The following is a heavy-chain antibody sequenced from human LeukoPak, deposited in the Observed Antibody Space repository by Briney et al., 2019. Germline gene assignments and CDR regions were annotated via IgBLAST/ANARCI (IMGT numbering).Heavy chain of an antibody. CDR1: GFTPSRYE. Sequence: GGALRHSSADSGFTPSRYEMNWVRQAPGRGVEWVSYIISSGSTIYYHTSVNGRFTISRDHAKHSLYLQMNSLGAGDTAVYYCARPGETTMIVVADADAFDIWGQGTMVTVSS. CDR2: IISSGSTI. D-gene: IGHD3-22*01. J-gene: IGHJ3*02. V-gene: IGHV3-48*03. CDR3: ARPGETTMIVVADADAFDI.